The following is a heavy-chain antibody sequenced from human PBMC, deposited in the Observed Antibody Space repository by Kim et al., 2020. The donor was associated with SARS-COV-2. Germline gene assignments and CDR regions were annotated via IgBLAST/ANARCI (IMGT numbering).Heavy chain of an antibody. CDR3: ARVPYSSSWYSDY. V-gene: IGHV4-34*01. Sequence: SETLSLTCAVYGGSFSGYYWSWIRQPPGKGLEWIGEINHSGSTNYNPSLKSRVTISVDTSKNQFSLKLSSVTAADTAVYYCARVPYSSSWYSDYWGQGTLVTVSS. J-gene: IGHJ4*02. D-gene: IGHD6-13*01. CDR1: GGSFSGYY. CDR2: INHSGST.